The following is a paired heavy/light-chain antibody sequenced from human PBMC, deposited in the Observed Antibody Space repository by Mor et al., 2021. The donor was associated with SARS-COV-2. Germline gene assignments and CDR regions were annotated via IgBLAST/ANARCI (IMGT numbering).Light chain of an antibody. Sequence: QSVLTQPPSASGTPGQTVTISCSGSISNIGSNYVYWYQQFPGTAPKLLIYRNNQRPSGVPDRFSGSESGTSASLVISGLRSEDEADYYCATWDDRLSGRVFGGGTKLTVL. CDR3: ATWDDRLSGRV. V-gene: IGLV1-47*01. J-gene: IGLJ3*02. CDR1: ISNIGSNY. CDR2: RNN.
Heavy chain of an antibody. V-gene: IGHV1-46*01. D-gene: IGHD3-10*01. Sequence: QVQLVQSGAEVKKPGASVKVSCKASGYTFTNYYVHWVRQAPGQGLEWMGIINPTGGTTSYAQKFQGRLTMIRDTSTSTVYMELSSLTSEDTAVYYCARDVGMVRGVRFDYWGQGTLVTVSS. CDR1: GYTFTNYY. CDR3: ARDVGMVRGVRFDY. J-gene: IGHJ4*02. CDR2: INPTGGTT.